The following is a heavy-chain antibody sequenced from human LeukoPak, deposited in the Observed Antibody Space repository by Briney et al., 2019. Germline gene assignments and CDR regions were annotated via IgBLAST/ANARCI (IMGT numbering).Heavy chain of an antibody. D-gene: IGHD2-15*01. CDR3: ARLPQGYCSGGSCDY. Sequence: PSETLSLTCTVSGGSIYTSTYWGWIRQPPGKGLEWIGSMFYSGSTFYNPSLKSRVTISVDTSKNQFSLNPSSVTAADTAVYYCARLPQGYCSGGSCDYWGQGTLVTVSS. J-gene: IGHJ4*02. V-gene: IGHV4-39*01. CDR2: MFYSGST. CDR1: GGSIYTSTY.